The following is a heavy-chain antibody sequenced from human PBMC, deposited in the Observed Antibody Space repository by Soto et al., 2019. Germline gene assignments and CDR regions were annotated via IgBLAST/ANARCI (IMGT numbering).Heavy chain of an antibody. CDR2: INAYNGNT. J-gene: IGHJ4*02. CDR1: GYTFTRYA. CDR3: ARDVAYGLIDY. D-gene: IGHD4-17*01. V-gene: IGHV1-18*01. Sequence: QVQLVQSGAEVKKPGASVKVSCKPSGYTFTRYAISWVRQAPGQGLEWMGWINAYNGNTHYAQKLQGRVTMTTDTSTSTAYMELRSLRSDDTAVYYCARDVAYGLIDYWGQGILVTVSS.